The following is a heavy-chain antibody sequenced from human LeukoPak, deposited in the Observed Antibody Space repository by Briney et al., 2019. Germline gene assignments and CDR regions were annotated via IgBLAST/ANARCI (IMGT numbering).Heavy chain of an antibody. J-gene: IGHJ3*02. V-gene: IGHV5-51*01. D-gene: IGHD4/OR15-4a*01. CDR2: IYPGDSDT. Sequence: GGALQSSCKGSGYSFTSYWIGWGRRMPGKGREGMGIIYPGDSDTRYSPSFQGQVTISADKSIITAYLQWSSLKASDTAMYYCARQQGGAGAFDIWGQGTMVTVSS. CDR1: GYSFTSYW. CDR3: ARQQGGAGAFDI.